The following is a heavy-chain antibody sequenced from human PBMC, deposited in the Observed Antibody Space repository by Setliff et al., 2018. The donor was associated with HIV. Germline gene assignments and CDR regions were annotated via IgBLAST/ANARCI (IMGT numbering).Heavy chain of an antibody. Sequence: SETLSLTCTVSGGSISSGGYYWSWIRQHPGKGLEWIGYIYYSGSTYYNPSLKSRVTISVDTSKNQFSLRLSSVTAADTAVYYCARQGGYNSPLMVWGQGKLVTVSS. CDR2: IYYSGST. CDR3: ARQGGYNSPLMV. D-gene: IGHD3-10*01. J-gene: IGHJ4*02. CDR1: GGSISSGGYY. V-gene: IGHV4-31*03.